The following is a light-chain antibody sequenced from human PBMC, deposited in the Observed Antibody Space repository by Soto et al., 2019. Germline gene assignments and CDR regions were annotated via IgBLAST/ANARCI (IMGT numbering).Light chain of an antibody. J-gene: IGKJ3*01. CDR1: QGISSY. V-gene: IGKV1-8*01. Sequence: AIRMTQSPSSLSASTGDRVTITFRASQGISSYLAWYQQKPGKAPNLLIYGASTLQSGVPSRFSGSGSGTEFALTISCLQSEDFATYYCQQYYSYPFTFGPGTKVDIK. CDR2: GAS. CDR3: QQYYSYPFT.